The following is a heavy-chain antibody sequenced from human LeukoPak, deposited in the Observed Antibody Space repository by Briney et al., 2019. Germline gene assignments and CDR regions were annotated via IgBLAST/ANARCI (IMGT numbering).Heavy chain of an antibody. CDR1: RVTLSNYG. Sequence: GGSLRLSCAVSRVTLSNYGMSWVRLAPGKGLEWVAGISDSGGKTNYADSVKGRFTISRDNPKNTLYLQMNSLRAEDTAVYFCAKRGVVIRVILVGFHKEAYYFDSWGQGALVTVSS. CDR3: AKRGVVIRVILVGFHKEAYYFDS. V-gene: IGHV3-23*01. CDR2: ISDSGGKT. J-gene: IGHJ4*02. D-gene: IGHD3-22*01.